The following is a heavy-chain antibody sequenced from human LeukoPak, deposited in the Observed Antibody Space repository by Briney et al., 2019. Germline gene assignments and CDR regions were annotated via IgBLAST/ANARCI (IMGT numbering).Heavy chain of an antibody. CDR1: GFIFSNYA. CDR2: ISYDGSNK. D-gene: IGHD2-2*01. J-gene: IGHJ4*02. V-gene: IGHV3-30*18. Sequence: PGGSLRLSCAASGFIFSNYAMTWVRQAPGKGPEWVAVISYDGSNKYYADSVKGRFTISRDNSKNTLYLQMNSLRAEDTAVYYCAKDFGSSTSPFDYWGQGTLVTVSS. CDR3: AKDFGSSTSPFDY.